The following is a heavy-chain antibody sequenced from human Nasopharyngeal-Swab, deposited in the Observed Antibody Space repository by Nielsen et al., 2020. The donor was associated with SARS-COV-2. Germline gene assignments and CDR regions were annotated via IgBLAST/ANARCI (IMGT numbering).Heavy chain of an antibody. J-gene: IGHJ4*02. D-gene: IGHD1-26*01. V-gene: IGHV1-24*01. CDR2: FDPEDGET. CDR1: GYTLTELS. Sequence: ASVKVSCKVPGYTLTELSMHWVRQAPGKGLEWMGGFDPEDGETIYAQKFQGRVTMTEDTSTDTAYMELSSLRSEDTALYYCAKDMFFGYSGTKAGLWGQGTLVTVSS. CDR3: AKDMFFGYSGTKAGL.